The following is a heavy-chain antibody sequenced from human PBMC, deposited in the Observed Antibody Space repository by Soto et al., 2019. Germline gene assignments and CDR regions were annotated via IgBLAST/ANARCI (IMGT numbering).Heavy chain of an antibody. V-gene: IGHV4-30-4*08. CDR1: GGSISSCGYY. D-gene: IGHD1-7*01. J-gene: IGHJ4*02. CDR2: IYYSGST. CDR3: ARDHYGGNYQSHFDY. Sequence: SETLSPTCTASGGSISSCGYYWSWIRQHAGKGLEWIGYIYYSGSTYYNPSLKSRVTISVDTSKNQFSLKLSSVTAADTAVYYCARDHYGGNYQSHFDYWGQGTLVTVSS.